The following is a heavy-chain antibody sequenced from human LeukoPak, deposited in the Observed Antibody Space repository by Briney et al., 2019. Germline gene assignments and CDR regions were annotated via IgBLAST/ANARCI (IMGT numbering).Heavy chain of an antibody. V-gene: IGHV3-64*01. CDR2: ISSNGGST. CDR3: ARGHGDYIPDY. J-gene: IGHJ4*02. Sequence: SGGSLRLSCAASGFTFSSYAMHWVRQAPGKGLEYVSAISSNGGSTYYANSVKGRFTISRDNSKNTLYLQMGSLRAEDMAVYYCARGHGDYIPDYWGQGTLVTVSS. CDR1: GFTFSSYA. D-gene: IGHD4-17*01.